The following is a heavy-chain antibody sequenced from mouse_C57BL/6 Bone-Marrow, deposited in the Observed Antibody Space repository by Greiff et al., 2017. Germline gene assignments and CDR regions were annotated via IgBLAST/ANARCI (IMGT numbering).Heavy chain of an antibody. CDR2: IDPSDSYT. V-gene: IGHV1-50*01. CDR3: AREGNWDTGAMDY. D-gene: IGHD4-1*02. CDR1: GYTFTSYW. Sequence: VQLQQPGAELVKPGASVKLSCKASGYTFTSYWMQWVKQRPGQGLEWIGEIDPSDSYTNYNQKFKGKATLTVDTSSSTAYRQLSSLTSEDSAVYYCAREGNWDTGAMDYWGQGTSVTVSS. J-gene: IGHJ4*01.